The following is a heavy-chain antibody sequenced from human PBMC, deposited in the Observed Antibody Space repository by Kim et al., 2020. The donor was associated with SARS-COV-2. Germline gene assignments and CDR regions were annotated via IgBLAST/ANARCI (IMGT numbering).Heavy chain of an antibody. Sequence: EDGETIYAQKFQGRVTMTEDTSTDTAYMELSSLRSEDTAVYYCATDLTDYWGQGTLVTVSS. J-gene: IGHJ4*02. CDR2: EDGET. V-gene: IGHV1-24*01. CDR3: ATDLTDY.